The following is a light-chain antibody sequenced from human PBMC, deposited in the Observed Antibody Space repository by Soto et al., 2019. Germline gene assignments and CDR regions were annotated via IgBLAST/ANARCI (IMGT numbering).Light chain of an antibody. CDR2: EVN. CDR3: CSYAGSSTSYV. Sequence: QSVLTQPASVSGSPGQSITISCTGISSAVGTYNLVSWYQQHPGKAPQVMIYEVNKRPSGVSDRFSGSKSGNTASLTISGLQAEDEADYYCCSYAGSSTSYVFGTGTKVTVL. CDR1: SSAVGTYNL. J-gene: IGLJ1*01. V-gene: IGLV2-23*02.